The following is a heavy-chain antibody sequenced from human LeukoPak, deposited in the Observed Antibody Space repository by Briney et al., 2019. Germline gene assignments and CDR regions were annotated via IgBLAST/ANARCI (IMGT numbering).Heavy chain of an antibody. CDR1: GGSFSGYY. J-gene: IGHJ3*02. D-gene: IGHD3-22*01. Sequence: SGTLSLTCAVYGGSFSGYYWSWIRQPPGKGLEWLGGINHSGSTNYNPSLKSRVTISVDTSKNQFSLKLSSVTAADAAVYYCARERAMIVVAYDAFDIWGQGTMVTVSS. V-gene: IGHV4-34*01. CDR3: ARERAMIVVAYDAFDI. CDR2: INHSGST.